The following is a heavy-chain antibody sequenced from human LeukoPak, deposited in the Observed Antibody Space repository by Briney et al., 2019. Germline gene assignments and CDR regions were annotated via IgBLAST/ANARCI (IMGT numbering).Heavy chain of an antibody. J-gene: IGHJ4*02. CDR1: GYTFTSNY. CDR3: VRDINYYGSGSYYDY. CDR2: INPNSGGT. V-gene: IGHV1-2*02. D-gene: IGHD3-10*01. Sequence: ASVKVSCKAFGYTFTSNYMHWVRQAPGQGLEWMGWINPNSGGTSYAQKFQGRVTMTRDTSISTAYMELSRLRSDDTAVYYCVRDINYYGSGSYYDYWGQGTLVTVSS.